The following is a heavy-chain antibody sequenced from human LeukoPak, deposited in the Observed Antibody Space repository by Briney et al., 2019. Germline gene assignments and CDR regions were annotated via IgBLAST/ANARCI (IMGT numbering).Heavy chain of an antibody. CDR2: IYSGGST. V-gene: IGHV3-53*01. D-gene: IGHD5-18*01. J-gene: IGHJ5*02. CDR1: GFTVSSNY. CDR3: AREEARNYRQAWIQNPNWFDP. Sequence: PGGSLRLSCAASGFTVSSNYMSWVRQAPGKGLEWVSVIYSGGSTYYADSVKGRFTTSRDNSKNTLYLQMNSLRAEDTAVYYCAREEARNYRQAWIQNPNWFDPWGQGTLVTVSS.